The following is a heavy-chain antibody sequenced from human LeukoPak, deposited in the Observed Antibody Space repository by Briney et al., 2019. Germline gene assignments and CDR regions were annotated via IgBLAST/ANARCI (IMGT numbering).Heavy chain of an antibody. CDR2: ISGSGGST. V-gene: IGHV3-23*01. Sequence: GGSLRLSCAASGFTFSSYAMSWVRQAPGQGLEWVSAISGSGGSTYYADSVEGRFTISRDNSKNTLYLQMNSLRAEDTAVYYCAKAIAGTDSAFDICGQGKMVTVSS. CDR1: GFTFSSYA. CDR3: AKAIAGTDSAFDI. D-gene: IGHD6-13*01. J-gene: IGHJ3*02.